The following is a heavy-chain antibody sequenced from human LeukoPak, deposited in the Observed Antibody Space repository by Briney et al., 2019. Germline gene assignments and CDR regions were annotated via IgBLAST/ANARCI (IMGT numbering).Heavy chain of an antibody. V-gene: IGHV3-48*01. D-gene: IGHD3-10*01. J-gene: IGHJ6*02. CDR1: GFTFSSYS. Sequence: GGSLRLSCAASGFTFSSYSMNWVRQAPGKGLEWVSYISSSSTIYYADSVKGRFTISRDNAKNSLYLQMNSLRAEDTAVYYCATDGFGELLKDYYYGMDVWGQGTTVTVSS. CDR3: ATDGFGELLKDYYYGMDV. CDR2: ISSSSTI.